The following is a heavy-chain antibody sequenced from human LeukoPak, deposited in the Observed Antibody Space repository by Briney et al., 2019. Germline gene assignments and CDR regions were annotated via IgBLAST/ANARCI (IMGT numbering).Heavy chain of an antibody. J-gene: IGHJ5*02. CDR1: GGTFSSYA. V-gene: IGHV1-69*05. CDR2: IIPIFGTA. CDR3: APERYCSGGSCYSGLEGRHGFDP. Sequence: GASVKVSCKASGGTFSSYAISWVRQAPGQGLEWMGRIIPIFGTANYAKKFQGRVTITTDESTSTASMELSSLRSEDTAVYYCAPERYCSGGSCYSGLEGRHGFDPWGQGTLVTVSS. D-gene: IGHD2-15*01.